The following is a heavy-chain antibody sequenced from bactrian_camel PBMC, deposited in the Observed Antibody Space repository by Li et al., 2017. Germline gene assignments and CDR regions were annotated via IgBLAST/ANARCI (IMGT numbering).Heavy chain of an antibody. CDR1: TDTFRSAC. V-gene: IGHV3S40*01. Sequence: VQLVESGGGSVQAGGSLKLSCAARTDTFRSACMGWIRQVSGQEREEVATVFRGGSSTYYASFVKGRFTISQDNTTKTVYLQMNSLELQDTALCYCAAGPLFGSWYRASNYNYWGQGTQVTVSS. CDR3: AAGPLFGSWYRASNYNY. J-gene: IGHJ4*01. D-gene: IGHD6*01. CDR2: VFRGGSST.